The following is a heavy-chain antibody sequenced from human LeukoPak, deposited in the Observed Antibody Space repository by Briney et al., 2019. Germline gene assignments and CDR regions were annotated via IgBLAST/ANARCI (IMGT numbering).Heavy chain of an antibody. J-gene: IGHJ5*02. CDR1: GFAFSDYN. Sequence: PGGSLRLSCTASGFAFSDYNVNWVRQAPGKGLEWVSSISSSSSYIYYADSVKGRFTISRDNAKNSLYLQMNSLRAEDTAVYYCATSRFDPWGQGTLVTVSS. CDR3: ATSRFDP. CDR2: ISSSSSYI. V-gene: IGHV3-21*01.